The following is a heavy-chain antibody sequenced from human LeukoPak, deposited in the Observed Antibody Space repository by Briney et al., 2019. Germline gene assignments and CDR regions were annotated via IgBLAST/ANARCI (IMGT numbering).Heavy chain of an antibody. V-gene: IGHV1-58*01. D-gene: IGHD6-19*01. CDR1: GFTFTSSA. J-gene: IGHJ3*02. Sequence: SVTVSCKASGFTFTSSAVQGVRQARGERGEGIGWIFVGSGNTNYAQKFQERVTITKLKSTSTAYMELKSLRAEDTAVYYCARTTSSGDAFDIWGQGTMVTVSS. CDR3: ARTTSSGDAFDI. CDR2: IFVGSGNT.